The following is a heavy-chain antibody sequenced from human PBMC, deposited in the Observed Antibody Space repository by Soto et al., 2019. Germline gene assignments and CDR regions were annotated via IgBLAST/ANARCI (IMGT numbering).Heavy chain of an antibody. D-gene: IGHD1-1*01. CDR1: GYTFTDFY. CDR2: INPKNGGI. Sequence: QVLLVQSGAEVKKPGASVKVSCKSSGYTFTDFYIHWVRQAPGQGLEWVGWINPKNGGINYAQKFQGRVTMPRDTSIDPAYMDLYILNIDDSAIYYCVRGYSVLSRVLWGRGPKVVVSS. CDR3: VRGYSVLSRVL. V-gene: IGHV1-2*02. J-gene: IGHJ1*01.